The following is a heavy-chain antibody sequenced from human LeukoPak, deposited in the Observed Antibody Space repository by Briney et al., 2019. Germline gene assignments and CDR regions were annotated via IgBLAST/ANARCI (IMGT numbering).Heavy chain of an antibody. CDR1: GVTFSDHY. CDR2: IRMQVNSYTT. D-gene: IGHD4-17*01. CDR3: ARLPPATTVTTSF. J-gene: IGHJ1*01. V-gene: IGHV3-72*01. Sequence: PGGSLRLSCVGSGVTFSDHYMDWGRQTPGKGGEWVGRIRMQVNSYTTQYAASVKATFTISRDDSKNSLYLQMNSLRTADTAIYYCARLPPATTVTTSFWGQGTLVTVSS.